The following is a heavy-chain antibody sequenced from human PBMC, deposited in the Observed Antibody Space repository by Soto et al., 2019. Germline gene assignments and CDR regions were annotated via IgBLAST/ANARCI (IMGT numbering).Heavy chain of an antibody. CDR2: IIPIFGTA. CDR1: GGTFSSYA. D-gene: IGHD6-19*01. Sequence: SVKVSFKASGGTFSSYAISWVRQAPGQGREWMGGIIPIFGTANYAQKFQGRVTITADESTSTAYMELSSLRSEDTAVYYCARELGIAVAAYNWFDPWGQGTLVTVSS. CDR3: ARELGIAVAAYNWFDP. J-gene: IGHJ5*02. V-gene: IGHV1-69*01.